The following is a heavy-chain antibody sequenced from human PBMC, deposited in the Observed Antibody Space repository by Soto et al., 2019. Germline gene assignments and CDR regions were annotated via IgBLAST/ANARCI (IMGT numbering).Heavy chain of an antibody. CDR3: ATYYDFWSGHLGAFDI. Sequence: QVHLVQSGAEEKKPGASVKVSCKASGYTFTSYAMHWVRQAPGQRLEWMGWINAGNGDTKYSQKFQGRVIITRDTSATTAYMELSSLTSKATAVYYCATYYDFWSGHLGAFDIWGQGTMVSVSS. CDR1: GYTFTSYA. CDR2: INAGNGDT. D-gene: IGHD3-3*01. J-gene: IGHJ3*02. V-gene: IGHV1-3*05.